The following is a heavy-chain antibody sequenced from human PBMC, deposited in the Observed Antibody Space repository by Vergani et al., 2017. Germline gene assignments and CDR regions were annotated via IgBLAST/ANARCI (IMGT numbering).Heavy chain of an antibody. V-gene: IGHV4-39*07. D-gene: IGHD3-16*01. CDR1: GGSISSSSYY. CDR2: IYYSGST. CDR3: ARGAFRDCFDY. Sequence: QLQLQESGPGLVKPSETLSLTCTVSGGSISSSSYYWGWIRQPPGKGLEWIGSIYYSGSTYYNPSLKSRVTISVDTSKNQFSLKLSSVTAADTAVYYCARGAFRDCFDYWGQGTLVTVSS. J-gene: IGHJ4*02.